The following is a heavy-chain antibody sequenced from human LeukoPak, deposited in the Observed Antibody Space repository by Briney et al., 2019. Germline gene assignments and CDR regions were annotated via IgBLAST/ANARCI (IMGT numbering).Heavy chain of an antibody. CDR2: LSSSGGTT. J-gene: IGHJ4*02. CDR3: AKVYSSGWYFFDY. V-gene: IGHV3-23*01. Sequence: GGSLRLSCAASGFTLSNYAMSWVRQAPGKGLEWVSALSSSGGTTYYADSVKGRFTISRDNSRNTLYLQMNSLRAEDTAVYYCAKVYSSGWYFFDYWGQGSLVTVSS. CDR1: GFTLSNYA. D-gene: IGHD6-19*01.